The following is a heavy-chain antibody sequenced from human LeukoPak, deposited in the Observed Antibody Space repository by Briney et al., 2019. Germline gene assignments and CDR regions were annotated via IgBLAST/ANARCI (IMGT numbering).Heavy chain of an antibody. V-gene: IGHV3-23*01. D-gene: IGHD3-22*01. CDR1: GFTFSSYA. CDR3: AKDCGTPYDSSGYPRYYFGY. Sequence: GGSLRLSCAASGFTFSSYAMSWVRQAPGKGLEWVSAISGSGGRTYYADSVKGRFTISRDNSKNTLYLQMNSLRAEDTAVYYCAKDCGTPYDSSGYPRYYFGYWGQGTLVTVSS. J-gene: IGHJ4*02. CDR2: ISGSGGRT.